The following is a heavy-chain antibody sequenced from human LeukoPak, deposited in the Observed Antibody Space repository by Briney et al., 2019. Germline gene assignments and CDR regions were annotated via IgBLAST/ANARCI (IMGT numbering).Heavy chain of an antibody. J-gene: IGHJ6*02. Sequence: GRSLRLSCAASGFTFDDYAMHWVRQAPGKGLEWVSAISGSGGSTYYADSVKGRFTISRDNSKNTLYLQMNSLRAEDTAVYYCAKAMGQQLVRRHYYYGMDVWGQGTTVTVSS. CDR2: ISGSGGST. D-gene: IGHD6-13*01. V-gene: IGHV3-23*01. CDR1: GFTFDDYA. CDR3: AKAMGQQLVRRHYYYGMDV.